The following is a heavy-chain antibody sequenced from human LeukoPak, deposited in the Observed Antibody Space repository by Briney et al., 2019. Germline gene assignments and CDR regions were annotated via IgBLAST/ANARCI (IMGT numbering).Heavy chain of an antibody. CDR3: AREGGPYRPLDY. CDR2: VNLQGST. V-gene: IGHV4-4*02. Sequence: SETLSLTCGVSGGSITNTNYWTWVRQPPGKGLGWIGEVNLQGSTNYNPSLMGRVAISVDKSENHISLQLTSVTAADTAVYYCAREGGPYRPLDYSGQGTLVTVSS. CDR1: GGSITNTNY. J-gene: IGHJ4*02.